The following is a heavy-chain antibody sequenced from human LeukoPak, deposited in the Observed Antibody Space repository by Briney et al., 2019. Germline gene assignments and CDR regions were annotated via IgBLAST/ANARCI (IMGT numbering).Heavy chain of an antibody. D-gene: IGHD6-13*01. CDR2: INAGNGNT. V-gene: IGHV1-3*01. J-gene: IGHJ4*02. CDR3: ARHIAAAASFDY. CDR1: GYTFTSYA. Sequence: ASVKVSCKASGYTFTSYAMHWVRQAPGQRLEWMGWINAGNGNTKYSQKFQGRVTITRDTSASTAYMELSSLRSEDTAVYYCARHIAAAASFDYWGQGTLVTVSS.